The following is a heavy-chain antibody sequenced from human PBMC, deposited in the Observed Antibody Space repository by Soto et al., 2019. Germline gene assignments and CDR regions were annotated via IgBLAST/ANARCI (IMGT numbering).Heavy chain of an antibody. CDR1: GGSISSGGYY. D-gene: IGHD4-17*01. J-gene: IGHJ2*01. CDR3: ARDYGDPADWYFDL. Sequence: SETLSLTCTVSGGSISSGGYYWSWIRQHPGKGLEWIGYIYYSGSTYYNPSLKSRVTISVDTSKNQFSLKLSSVTAADTAVYYCARDYGDPADWYFDLWGRGTLVTVSS. CDR2: IYYSGST. V-gene: IGHV4-31*03.